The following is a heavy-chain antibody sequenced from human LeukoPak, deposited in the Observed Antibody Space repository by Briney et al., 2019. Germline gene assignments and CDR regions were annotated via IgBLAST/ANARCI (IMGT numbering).Heavy chain of an antibody. CDR2: IYYSGST. CDR1: GGSFSGYY. CDR3: ARGVPQIVVVTATYGWYFDL. V-gene: IGHV4-59*01. J-gene: IGHJ2*01. Sequence: SETLSLTCAVYGGSFSGYYWSWIRQPPGKGLEWIGYIYYSGSTNYNPSLKSRVTISVDTSKNQFSLKLSSVTAADTAVYYCARGVPQIVVVTATYGWYFDLWGRGTLVTVSS. D-gene: IGHD2-21*02.